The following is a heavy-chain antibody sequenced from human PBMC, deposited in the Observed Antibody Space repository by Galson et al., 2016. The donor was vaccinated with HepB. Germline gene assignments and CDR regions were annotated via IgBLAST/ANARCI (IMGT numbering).Heavy chain of an antibody. Sequence: SLRLSCAASGFIFSTYEMNWVRQAPGKGLEWVSYISNSGDSIYYADSVKGRFTISRDNAKNSLHLQMNSLRAEDTAVYYCARDLPLLGWGQGTLVTVSS. CDR2: ISNSGDSI. CDR1: GFIFSTYE. V-gene: IGHV3-48*03. J-gene: IGHJ4*02. CDR3: ARDLPLLG. D-gene: IGHD2-15*01.